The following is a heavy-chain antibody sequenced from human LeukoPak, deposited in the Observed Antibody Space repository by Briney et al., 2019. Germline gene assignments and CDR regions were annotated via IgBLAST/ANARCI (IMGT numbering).Heavy chain of an antibody. CDR3: ARRIGGSGSGFDY. Sequence: SETLSLTCAVYGGSFSGYYWSWIRQPPGKGLEWIGEINHSGSTNYNPSLKSRVTKSVDTSKNQFSLKLSSVTAADTAVYYCARRIGGSGSGFDYWGQGTLVTVSS. D-gene: IGHD3-10*01. V-gene: IGHV4-34*01. CDR2: INHSGST. J-gene: IGHJ4*02. CDR1: GGSFSGYY.